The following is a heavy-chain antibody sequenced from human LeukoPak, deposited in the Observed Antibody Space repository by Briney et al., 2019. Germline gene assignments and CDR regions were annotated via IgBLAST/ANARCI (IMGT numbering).Heavy chain of an antibody. CDR3: ARVGVRWELLRHFDY. CDR2: ISSSSSYI. V-gene: IGHV3-21*01. D-gene: IGHD1-26*01. CDR1: GFTFSSYS. Sequence: GGSLRLSCAASGFTFSSYSMNWVRQAPGKGLEWVSSISSSSSYIYYADSVKGRFTISRDDSKNTLYLQMNSLRAEDTAVYYCARVGVRWELLRHFDYWGQGTLVTVSS. J-gene: IGHJ4*02.